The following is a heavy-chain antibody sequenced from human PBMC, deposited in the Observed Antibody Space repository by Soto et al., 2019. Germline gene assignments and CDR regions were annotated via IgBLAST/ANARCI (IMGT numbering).Heavy chain of an antibody. V-gene: IGHV1-69*13. CDR2: IIPIFGTA. CDR1: GGTFSSYA. J-gene: IGHJ4*01. CDR3: AVGTINTYYYLDY. Sequence: SVKVSCKASGGTFSSYAISWVRQAPGQGLEWMGGIIPIFGTANYAQKFQGRVTITADESTSTAYMELSRLRSDDTAVYYCAVGTINTYYYLDYWGQGTLVTVSS. D-gene: IGHD3-10*01.